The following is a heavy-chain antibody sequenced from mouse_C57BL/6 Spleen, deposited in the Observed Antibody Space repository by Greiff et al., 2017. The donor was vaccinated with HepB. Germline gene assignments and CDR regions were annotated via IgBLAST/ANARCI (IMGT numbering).Heavy chain of an antibody. CDR2: IYPGSGST. Sequence: QVQLQQPGAELVKPGASVKMSCKASGYTFTSYWITWVKQRPGQGLEWIGDIYPGSGSTNYNEKFKSKATLTVDTSSSTAYMQLSSLTSEDSAVYYCAREGTIYYDYLYYFDYWGQGTTLTVSS. CDR1: GYTFTSYW. D-gene: IGHD2-4*01. CDR3: AREGTIYYDYLYYFDY. V-gene: IGHV1-55*01. J-gene: IGHJ2*01.